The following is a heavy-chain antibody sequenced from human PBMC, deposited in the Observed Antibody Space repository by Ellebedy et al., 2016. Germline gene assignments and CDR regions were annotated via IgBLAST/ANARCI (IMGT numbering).Heavy chain of an antibody. V-gene: IGHV3-7*01. D-gene: IGHD3-16*01. CDR2: IKQDGSEK. Sequence: GGSLRLSCTVSGFSFSTLWMNWVRQAPGKGLEWVANIKQDGSEKYYVDSVKGRFTISRDNAKNSLYLQMNSLRDEDTAAYYCAGGEGWITDCWGQGTLVTVSS. CDR1: GFSFSTLW. CDR3: AGGEGWITDC. J-gene: IGHJ4*02.